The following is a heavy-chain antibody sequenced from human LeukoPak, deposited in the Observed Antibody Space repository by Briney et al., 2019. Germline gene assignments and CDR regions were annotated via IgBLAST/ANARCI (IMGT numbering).Heavy chain of an antibody. CDR2: ISSSGSTI. V-gene: IGHV3-48*03. CDR1: GFTFSSYE. CDR3: ARSPYYYYGMDV. J-gene: IGHJ6*02. Sequence: GGSLRLSCAAPGFTFSSYEMNWVRQAPGKGLEWVSYISSSGSTIYYADSVKGRFTISRDNAKNSLYLQMNSLRAEDTAVYYCARSPYYYYGMDVWGQGTTVTVSS.